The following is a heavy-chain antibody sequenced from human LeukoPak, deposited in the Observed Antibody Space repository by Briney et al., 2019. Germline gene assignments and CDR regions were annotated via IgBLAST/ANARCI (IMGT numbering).Heavy chain of an antibody. CDR2: ISESGTGT. CDR3: AKDIAQGYTYGSIEQDY. CDR1: RLTFSSYA. V-gene: IGHV3-23*01. D-gene: IGHD5-18*01. Sequence: GGSLRPSCAASRLTFSSYAMSWVRQAPGRGLEWVSAISESGTGTYYAEAVKGRFTISRDNSKNTLSLQMNSLRAEDTAIYYCAKDIAQGYTYGSIEQDYWGQGTLVTVSS. J-gene: IGHJ4*02.